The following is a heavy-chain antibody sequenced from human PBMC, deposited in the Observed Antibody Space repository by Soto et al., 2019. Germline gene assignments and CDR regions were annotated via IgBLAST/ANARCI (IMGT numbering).Heavy chain of an antibody. D-gene: IGHD3-10*01. CDR1: GFSLSTSGVG. CDR3: AHSGVLLGGAFDT. V-gene: IGHV2-5*01. CDR2: SYWKDDK. J-gene: IGHJ3*02. Sequence: QITLKESGPPLVKPTQTLTLTCTFSGFSLSTSGVGVGWIRQPPGKALECLAISYWKDDKRYRPSRKRMLTIAKDTTKNQVVNTMTNMDPVDAATYCGAHSGVLLGGAFDTWGQGTLVTVSS.